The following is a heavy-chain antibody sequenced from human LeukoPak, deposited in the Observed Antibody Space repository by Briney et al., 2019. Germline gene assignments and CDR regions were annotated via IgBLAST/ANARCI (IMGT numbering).Heavy chain of an antibody. Sequence: SETLSLTCTVFGDSISIDYWSWIRQPAGKGLEWIGRIYTGGSSNYNPSLKSRVTMSVDTSKNQFSLKLTSVTAADTAVYYCARGRIGARFDYWGQGTLVTVSS. V-gene: IGHV4-4*07. D-gene: IGHD4/OR15-4a*01. CDR1: GDSISIDY. J-gene: IGHJ4*02. CDR2: IYTGGSS. CDR3: ARGRIGARFDY.